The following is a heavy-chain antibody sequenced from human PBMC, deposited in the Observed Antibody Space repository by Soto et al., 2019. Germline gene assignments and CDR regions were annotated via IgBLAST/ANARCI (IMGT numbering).Heavy chain of an antibody. CDR3: AKGANLALPYFFDL. V-gene: IGHV3-23*01. J-gene: IGHJ4*02. CDR2: ISGYGGST. Sequence: EVQLLESGGDLVQPGGSLRLSCAASGFAFSSYSMNWVRQAPGKGLQWVAGISGYGGSTYYADSVKGRFTISRDNSKNTLHLQMNSLGAEDTALYYCAKGANLALPYFFDLWSQGTLVTVSS. CDR1: GFAFSSYS.